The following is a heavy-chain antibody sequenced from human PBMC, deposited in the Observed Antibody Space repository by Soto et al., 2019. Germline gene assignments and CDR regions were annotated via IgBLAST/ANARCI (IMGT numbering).Heavy chain of an antibody. CDR1: GGFISSSSYY. V-gene: IGHV4-39*01. J-gene: IGHJ4*02. D-gene: IGHD3-9*01. CDR3: TRRTVNIRSFYSGLKTHCFDY. Sequence: QLQLQESGPGLVKPSETLSLTCAVSGGFISSSSYYWGWIRQPPGKGLEWIGSIYYSGSTYYTPSFPSRVAICVDTSKNQFSLKLNSVTAADTAVYYCTRRTVNIRSFYSGLKTHCFDYWGQGTLVTVSS. CDR2: IYYSGST.